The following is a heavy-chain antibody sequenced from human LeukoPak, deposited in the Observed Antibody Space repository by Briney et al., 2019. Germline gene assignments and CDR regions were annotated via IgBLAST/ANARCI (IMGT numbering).Heavy chain of an antibody. V-gene: IGHV1-2*02. Sequence: ASVKVSCKASGYTFTGYYMHWVRQAPGQGLEWMGWINPNSGGTNYAQKFQGRVTMTRDTSISTAYMELSRLRSDDTAVYYCARDQLNYLARYGGRSPGSHYYMDVWGKGTTVIVSS. J-gene: IGHJ6*03. D-gene: IGHD1-7*01. CDR2: INPNSGGT. CDR3: ARDQLNYLARYGGRSPGSHYYMDV. CDR1: GYTFTGYY.